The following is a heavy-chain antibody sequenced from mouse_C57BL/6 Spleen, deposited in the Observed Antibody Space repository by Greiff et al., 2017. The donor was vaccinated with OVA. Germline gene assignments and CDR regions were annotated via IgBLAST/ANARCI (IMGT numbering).Heavy chain of an antibody. J-gene: IGHJ4*01. D-gene: IGHD4-1*01. CDR2: ISNGGGST. CDR3: ARVNWDYYYAMDY. Sequence: EVHLVESGGGLVQPGGSLKLSCAASGFTFSDYYMYWVRQTPEKRLEWVAYISNGGGSTYYPDTVKGRFTISRDNAKNTLYLQMSRLKSEDTAMYYCARVNWDYYYAMDYWGQGTSVTVSS. CDR1: GFTFSDYY. V-gene: IGHV5-12*01.